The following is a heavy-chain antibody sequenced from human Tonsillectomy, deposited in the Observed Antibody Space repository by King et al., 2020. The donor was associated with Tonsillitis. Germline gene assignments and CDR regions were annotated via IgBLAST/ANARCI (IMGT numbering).Heavy chain of an antibody. CDR3: FSRLVATPMVDY. V-gene: IGHV3-73*01. CDR1: GFTFSGST. J-gene: IGHJ4*02. Sequence: VQLVESGGGLVQPGGSLKLSCAASGFTFSGSTMYWVRQASGKGLEWVGRIRSKANSYATGYAPSVRGRFTFSRDDSENTAYLHLNSLKTEDTAVYYCFSRLVATPMVDYWGRGTLVTVSS. CDR2: IRSKANSYAT. D-gene: IGHD5-18*01.